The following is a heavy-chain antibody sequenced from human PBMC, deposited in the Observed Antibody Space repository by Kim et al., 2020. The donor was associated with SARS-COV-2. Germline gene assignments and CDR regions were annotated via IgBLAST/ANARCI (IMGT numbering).Heavy chain of an antibody. J-gene: IGHJ4*02. CDR3: VREPNY. V-gene: IGHV3-11*01. CDR2: GSSR. Sequence: GSSRKHADAVSARFTIARDNAKQSLSLQMNSLTPEDTAVYYCVREPNYWGQGTLVTVSS.